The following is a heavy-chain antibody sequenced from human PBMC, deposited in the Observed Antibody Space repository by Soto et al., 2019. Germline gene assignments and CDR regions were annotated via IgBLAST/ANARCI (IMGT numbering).Heavy chain of an antibody. Sequence: EVQLLESGGGLVQPGGSLRLSCAASGFTFSSYAMSWVRQAPGKGLEWVSAISGSGGSTYYADSVKGRFTISRDNSKNTLYLQMNSLIAEDTAVYYCAKDPKYYYDSSGYSRGYFDYWGQGTLVTVSS. CDR1: GFTFSSYA. J-gene: IGHJ4*02. V-gene: IGHV3-23*01. D-gene: IGHD3-22*01. CDR2: ISGSGGST. CDR3: AKDPKYYYDSSGYSRGYFDY.